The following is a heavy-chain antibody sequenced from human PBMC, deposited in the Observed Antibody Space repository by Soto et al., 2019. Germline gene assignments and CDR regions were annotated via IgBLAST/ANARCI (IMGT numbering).Heavy chain of an antibody. CDR3: AKGRYDLLTGYYRLGFDS. CDR1: GFTFNSFG. J-gene: IGHJ4*02. CDR2: ISYDGSKT. D-gene: IGHD3-9*01. Sequence: HPGGSLRLSCAASGFTFNSFGMHWVRQAPGKGLEWVAVISYDGSKTYYGDSVNGRFTISRDNSNKMLYLQMSTLRAEDTALYYCAKGRYDLLTGYYRLGFDSWGQGTLVTVSS. V-gene: IGHV3-30*18.